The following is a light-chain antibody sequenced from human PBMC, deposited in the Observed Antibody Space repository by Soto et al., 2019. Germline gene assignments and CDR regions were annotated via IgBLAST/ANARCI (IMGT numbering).Light chain of an antibody. Sequence: EVVLTQSPGTVSLSPGERATLSCRASQSVTSNYLAWYQQKPGQAPRLLIYGASSRATGIPDRFSGSGSGTDFTLTISRLEPEDFAVYYCQQYGTSITFGQGTRLEI. CDR1: QSVTSNY. V-gene: IGKV3-20*01. CDR2: GAS. J-gene: IGKJ5*01. CDR3: QQYGTSIT.